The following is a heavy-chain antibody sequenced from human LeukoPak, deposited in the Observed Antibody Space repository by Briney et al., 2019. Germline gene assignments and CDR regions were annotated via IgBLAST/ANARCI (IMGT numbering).Heavy chain of an antibody. J-gene: IGHJ4*02. Sequence: PSETLSLTCTVSGYSISSGYYWGWIRQPPGKGLEWIGTIYHGGSTDYNPSLKSRVIISVGTSKNQFSLKLTSVTAADTAVYYCARGFPLVLLWFGATYYLDYWGQGTLVTVSS. CDR3: ARGFPLVLLWFGATYYLDY. CDR2: IYHGGST. CDR1: GYSISSGYY. V-gene: IGHV4-38-2*02. D-gene: IGHD3-10*01.